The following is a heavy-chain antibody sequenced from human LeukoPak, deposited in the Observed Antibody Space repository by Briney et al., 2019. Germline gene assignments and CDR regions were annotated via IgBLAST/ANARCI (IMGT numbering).Heavy chain of an antibody. Sequence: GGSLRLSCAASGFTSSSYAMSWVRQAPGKGLGWVSAISGSGGSTYYADSVKGRFTISRDNSKNTLYLQMNSLRAEDTAVYYCAKDLELVVPAAFDYWGQGTLVTVSS. J-gene: IGHJ4*02. V-gene: IGHV3-23*01. CDR3: AKDLELVVPAAFDY. CDR1: GFTSSSYA. CDR2: ISGSGGST. D-gene: IGHD2-2*01.